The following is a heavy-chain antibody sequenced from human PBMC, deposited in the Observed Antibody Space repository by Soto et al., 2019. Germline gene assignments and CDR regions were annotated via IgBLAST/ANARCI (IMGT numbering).Heavy chain of an antibody. CDR1: GGSISNYY. CDR2: IYYSGST. D-gene: IGHD5-18*01. Sequence: SETLSLTCIVSGGSISNYYWSWIRQPPGKGLEWIGYIYYSGSTNYNPSLTSRVTISVDTSKNQFSLKLSSVTAADTAVYYCASHRYSYGVYYFDYWGQGTLVPVSS. V-gene: IGHV4-59*08. CDR3: ASHRYSYGVYYFDY. J-gene: IGHJ4*02.